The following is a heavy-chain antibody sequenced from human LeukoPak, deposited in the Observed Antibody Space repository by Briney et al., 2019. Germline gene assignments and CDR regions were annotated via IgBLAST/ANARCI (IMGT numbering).Heavy chain of an antibody. CDR2: INPNSGGT. D-gene: IGHD6-13*01. Sequence: GASVKVSCKASVYTFTGYYMHWVRQAPGQGLEWMGWINPNSGGTNYAQKFQGRVTMTRDTSISTAYMELSRLRSDDTAVYYCAGYSSSWYLLGYWGQGTMVTVSS. CDR3: AGYSSSWYLLGY. V-gene: IGHV1-2*02. CDR1: VYTFTGYY. J-gene: IGHJ4*02.